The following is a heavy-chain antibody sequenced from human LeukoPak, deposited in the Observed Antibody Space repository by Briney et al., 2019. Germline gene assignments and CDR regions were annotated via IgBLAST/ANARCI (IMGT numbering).Heavy chain of an antibody. J-gene: IGHJ5*02. Sequence: SETLSLTCTVSGASVSIDYWSWIRQSPGKGLEWIGYIYHSGHTMSNPSLKSRVSLSLDTSNNQFSLKLSSVTAADTAVYYCARHPFQYPFDHWGQGTVVSVSS. CDR1: GASVSIDY. CDR2: IYHSGHT. V-gene: IGHV4-59*08. D-gene: IGHD2/OR15-2a*01. CDR3: ARHPFQYPFDH.